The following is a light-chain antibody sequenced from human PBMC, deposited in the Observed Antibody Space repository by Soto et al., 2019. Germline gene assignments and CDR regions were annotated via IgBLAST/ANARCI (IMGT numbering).Light chain of an antibody. CDR3: QQRGNWPLT. Sequence: EIVLTQSPATLSLSPGERATLSCRASQSVSSYFAWYQQKPGQAPRLLIYGASNRATGIPARFSGSGSGTDFTHTISSLEPEDFAVYYCQQRGNWPLTFGQGTKVEIK. CDR1: QSVSSY. J-gene: IGKJ1*01. V-gene: IGKV3-11*01. CDR2: GAS.